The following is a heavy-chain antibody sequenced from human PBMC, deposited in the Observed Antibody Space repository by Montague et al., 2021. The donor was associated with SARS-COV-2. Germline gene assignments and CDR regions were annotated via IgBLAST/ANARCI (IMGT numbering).Heavy chain of an antibody. V-gene: IGHV3-30-3*01. CDR1: GFTFSSYA. Sequence: SLRLSCAASGFTFSSYAMHWVRQAPGKGLEWVAVISYDGSNKYYADSVKGRFTISRDNSKNTLYLQMNSLRAEDTAVYYCAREDPSFDAFDIWGQGTMVTVPS. J-gene: IGHJ3*02. CDR3: AREDPSFDAFDI. CDR2: ISYDGSNK.